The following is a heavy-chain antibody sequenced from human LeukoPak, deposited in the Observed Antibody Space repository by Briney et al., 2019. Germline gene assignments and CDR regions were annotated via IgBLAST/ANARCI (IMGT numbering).Heavy chain of an antibody. CDR1: GGTFSSYA. J-gene: IGHJ4*02. V-gene: IGHV1-69*13. D-gene: IGHD3-3*01. CDR2: IIPIFGAA. CDR3: AREARGDFWSGYYNEAFDY. Sequence: GASVKVSCKASGGTFSSYAISWVRQAPGQGLEWMGGIIPIFGAANYAQKFQGRVTITADESTSTAYMELSSLRSEDTAVYYCAREARGDFWSGYYNEAFDYWGQGTLVTVSS.